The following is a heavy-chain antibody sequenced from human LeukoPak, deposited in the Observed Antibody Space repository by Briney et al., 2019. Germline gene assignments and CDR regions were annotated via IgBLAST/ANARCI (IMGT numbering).Heavy chain of an antibody. CDR1: GDSISSYY. CDR2: IYYSGRN. CDR3: ARHESSVCYIDDSSGFSIGAFDY. V-gene: IGHV4-59*08. Sequence: SSETLSLTCTVSGDSISSYYWSWLRQPPGKGLEWSGYIYYSGRNNYFSSLKSRVTISVDTSKTQSSLKLSSVTAADTAAYYCARHESSVCYIDDSSGFSIGAFDYCGQGTLVTVSS. D-gene: IGHD3-22*01. J-gene: IGHJ4*02.